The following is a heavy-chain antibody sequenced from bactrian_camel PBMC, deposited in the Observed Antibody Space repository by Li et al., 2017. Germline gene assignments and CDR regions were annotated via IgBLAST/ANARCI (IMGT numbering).Heavy chain of an antibody. CDR1: GFTFKNYA. J-gene: IGHJ6*01. V-gene: IGHV3S1*01. Sequence: VQLVESGGGLVQPGGSLRLSCAVSGFTFKNYAIYWVRQAPGKGLEWVSSINSGDDATLYAGSVTGRFTISRDDAKNTLYLQMNSPKPEDTAMYYRAARSVGWCPLFEHWLGKRAYTPGGYFANWGRGTQVTVS. D-gene: IGHD1*01. CDR2: INSGDDAT. CDR3: AARSVGWCPLFEHWLGKRAYTPGGYFAN.